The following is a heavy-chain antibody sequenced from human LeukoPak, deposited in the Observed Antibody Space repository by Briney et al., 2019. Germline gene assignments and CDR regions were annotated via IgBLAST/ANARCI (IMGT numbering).Heavy chain of an antibody. D-gene: IGHD4-17*01. Sequence: ASVKVSCKASGGTFSSYAISWVRQAPGQGLEWMGWINPNSGGTNYAQKFQGRVTMTRDTSISTAYMELSRLRSDDTAVYYCARDLTTVTTEHAFDIWGQGTMVTVSS. J-gene: IGHJ3*02. V-gene: IGHV1-2*02. CDR3: ARDLTTVTTEHAFDI. CDR2: INPNSGGT. CDR1: GGTFSSYA.